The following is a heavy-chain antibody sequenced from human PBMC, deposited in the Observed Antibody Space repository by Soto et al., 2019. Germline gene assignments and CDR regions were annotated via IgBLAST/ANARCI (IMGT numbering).Heavy chain of an antibody. D-gene: IGHD2-2*01. J-gene: IGHJ6*02. CDR2: MNPNSGNT. V-gene: IGHV1-8*01. Sequence: GASVKVSCKXSGYTFTSYDINWVRQATGQGLEWMGWMNPNSGNTGYAQKFQGRVTMTRNTSISTAYMELSSLRPEDTAVYYCARLGSTSWLNGMDVWGQGTTVTVSS. CDR1: GYTFTSYD. CDR3: ARLGSTSWLNGMDV.